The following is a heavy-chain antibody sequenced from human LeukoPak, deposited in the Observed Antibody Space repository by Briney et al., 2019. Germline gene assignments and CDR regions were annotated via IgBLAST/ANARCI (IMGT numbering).Heavy chain of an antibody. CDR2: IKSKTDGGTT. CDR1: GFTFSNAW. Sequence: GGSLRLSCAASGFTFSNAWMSWVRQAPGKGLEWVGRIKSKTDGGTTNYAAPVTGRFTISRDDSKNTLYLQMNSLKTEDTAVYYCTTDPTYYDILTGYYQNWFDPWGQGTLVTVSS. D-gene: IGHD3-9*01. J-gene: IGHJ5*02. V-gene: IGHV3-15*01. CDR3: TTDPTYYDILTGYYQNWFDP.